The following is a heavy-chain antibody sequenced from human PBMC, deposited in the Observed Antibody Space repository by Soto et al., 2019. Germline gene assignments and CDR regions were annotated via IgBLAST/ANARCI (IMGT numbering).Heavy chain of an antibody. Sequence: GGSLRLSCSVSDFTVNNKFMTWVRQAPGKGLEWVSVISSDSSTYYADSVKGRFTISRDTSQNTVFLQMNSLRAEDTAIYYCASGPQRNSLHFYWGQGTLVTVSS. CDR3: ASGPQRNSLHFY. V-gene: IGHV3-53*01. CDR1: DFTVNNKF. CDR2: ISSDSST. J-gene: IGHJ4*02.